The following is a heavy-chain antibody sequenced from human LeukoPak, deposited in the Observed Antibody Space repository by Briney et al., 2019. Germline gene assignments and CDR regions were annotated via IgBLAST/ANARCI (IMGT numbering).Heavy chain of an antibody. D-gene: IGHD6-19*01. CDR1: GYTFTSYG. J-gene: IGHJ5*02. CDR2: ISAYNGNT. V-gene: IGHV1-18*01. CDR3: ARDLDLGYSSGRNWFDP. Sequence: ASVKVSCKASGYTFTSYGISWVRQAPGQGLEWMGWISAYNGNTNYAQKLQGRVTMTTDTSTSAAYMELRSLRSDDTAVYYCARDLDLGYSSGRNWFDPWGQGTLVTVSS.